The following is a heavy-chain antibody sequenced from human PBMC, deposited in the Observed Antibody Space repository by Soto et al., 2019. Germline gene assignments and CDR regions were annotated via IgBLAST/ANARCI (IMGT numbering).Heavy chain of an antibody. CDR3: AKNPGYYYDSTGYHFDY. D-gene: IGHD3-22*01. CDR1: EFTFSNYA. CDR2: ISYGGGTT. Sequence: ASEFTFSNYAMSWVRQAPGKGLEWVSAISYGGGTTYYADSVKGRFTISRDNSKNTLYLQMNSLRAEDTAVYYCAKNPGYYYDSTGYHFDYWGQGTLVTVSS. J-gene: IGHJ4*02. V-gene: IGHV3-23*01.